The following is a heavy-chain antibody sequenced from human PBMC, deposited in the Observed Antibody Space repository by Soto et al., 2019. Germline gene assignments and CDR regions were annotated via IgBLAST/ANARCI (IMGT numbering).Heavy chain of an antibody. V-gene: IGHV4-34*01. CDR2: INHSGST. CDR1: GGSFSGYY. CDR3: ARRSAAGP. Sequence: QVQLQQWGAGLLKPSETLSLTCAVYGGSFSGYYWSWIRQPPGKGLEWIGEINHSGSTNYNPSLTSIVTXSVDTSKNQFSLKLSSVTAADTAVYYCARRSAAGPWGQGTLVTVSS. J-gene: IGHJ5*02. D-gene: IGHD6-25*01.